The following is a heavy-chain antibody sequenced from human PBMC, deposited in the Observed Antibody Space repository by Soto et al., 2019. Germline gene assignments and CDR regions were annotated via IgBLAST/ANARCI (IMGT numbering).Heavy chain of an antibody. D-gene: IGHD1-1*01. CDR1: GFSLSTSGVG. J-gene: IGHJ3*01. V-gene: IGHV2-5*02. CDR3: AIRGPWIRAFHD. CDR2: IFWDDDQ. Sequence: QITLKESGPALVKPTQTLTLTCTFSGFSLSTSGVGVAWIRQPPGKALEWLALIFWDDDQRYSPSLKSSLTTTKHTTKTPLCLTVANMNPMDTGAHYWAIRGPWIRAFHDWGTGTTVSVSS.